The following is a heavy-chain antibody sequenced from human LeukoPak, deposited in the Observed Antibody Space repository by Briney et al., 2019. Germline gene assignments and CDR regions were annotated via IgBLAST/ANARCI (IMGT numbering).Heavy chain of an antibody. CDR1: GGSISSGGYS. J-gene: IGHJ4*02. V-gene: IGHV4-30-2*01. CDR3: ARGRNGYFPVDY. CDR2: IYHSGST. D-gene: IGHD5-18*01. Sequence: SETLSLTCAVSGGSISSGGYSWSWIRQPPGKGLEWIGYIYHSGSTYYNPPLKSRVTISVDRSKNQFSLKLSSVTAADTAVYYCARGRNGYFPVDYWGQGTLVTVFS.